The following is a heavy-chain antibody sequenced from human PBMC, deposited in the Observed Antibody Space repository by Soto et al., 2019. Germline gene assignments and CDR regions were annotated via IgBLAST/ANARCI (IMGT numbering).Heavy chain of an antibody. CDR3: ARTDNVGYYQH. CDR2: IFHTGTT. J-gene: IGHJ1*01. D-gene: IGHD3-3*01. V-gene: IGHV4-38-2*02. Sequence: PSETLSLTCTVSGDSIIRIYHWAWIRQPPGRSLEWTASIFHTGTTYYTPSLKSRVTIAVNTSKNQFSLRLSSVTAADSAGYYCARTDNVGYYQHFGQGNLVTVSS. CDR1: GDSIIRIYH.